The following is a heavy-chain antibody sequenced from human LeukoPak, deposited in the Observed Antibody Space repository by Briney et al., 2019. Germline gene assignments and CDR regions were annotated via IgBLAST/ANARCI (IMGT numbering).Heavy chain of an antibody. CDR1: GGSFSGYY. D-gene: IGHD3-10*01. J-gene: IGHJ4*02. CDR2: INHSGST. CDR3: ARRPYYYGSGSYYRY. Sequence: SETLSLTCTVSGGSFSGYYWSWIRQPPGKGLEWIGEINHSGSTNYNPSLKSRVTISVDTSKNQFSLKLSSVTAADTAVYYCARRPYYYGSGSYYRYWGQGTLVTVSS. V-gene: IGHV4-34*01.